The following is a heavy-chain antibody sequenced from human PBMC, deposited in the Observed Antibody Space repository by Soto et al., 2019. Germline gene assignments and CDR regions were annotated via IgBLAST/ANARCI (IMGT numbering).Heavy chain of an antibody. J-gene: IGHJ6*03. CDR3: ARGGIRIFNYMDV. Sequence: SETLSLTCAVYGGSFSDYYWSWIRQPPGKGLEWIGEINHSGSTNYNPSLKSRVTISVDTSKNQFSLKLSSVTAADTAVYYCARGGIRIFNYMDVWGKGTTVTVSS. CDR1: GGSFSDYY. CDR2: INHSGST. V-gene: IGHV4-34*01. D-gene: IGHD3-9*01.